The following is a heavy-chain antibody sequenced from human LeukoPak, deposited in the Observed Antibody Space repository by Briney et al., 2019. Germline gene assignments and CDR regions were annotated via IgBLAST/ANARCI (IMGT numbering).Heavy chain of an antibody. V-gene: IGHV1-2*02. Sequence: ASVKVSCKASGYTFTGYYMHWVRQAPGQGLEWMGWINPNSGGTNYAQKFQGRVTMTRDTSISTAYMELSRLRSDDTAVYYCARVPSADYDLWSGFPQPRYYYYMDVWGKGTTVTVSS. CDR3: ARVPSADYDLWSGFPQPRYYYYMDV. J-gene: IGHJ6*03. D-gene: IGHD3-3*01. CDR1: GYTFTGYY. CDR2: INPNSGGT.